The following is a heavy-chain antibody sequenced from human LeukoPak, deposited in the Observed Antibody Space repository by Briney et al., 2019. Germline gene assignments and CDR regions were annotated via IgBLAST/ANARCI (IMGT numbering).Heavy chain of an antibody. V-gene: IGHV3-21*01. D-gene: IGHD3-10*01. J-gene: IGHJ6*02. CDR3: ARGSVRGDYYYYGMDV. Sequence: GGSLRLSCAASGFTFSSYSMNWVRQAPGKGLEWVSSISSSSSYIYYADSVKGRFTISGDNAKNSLYLQMNSLRAEDTAVYYCARGSVRGDYYYYGMDVWGQGTTVTVSS. CDR1: GFTFSSYS. CDR2: ISSSSSYI.